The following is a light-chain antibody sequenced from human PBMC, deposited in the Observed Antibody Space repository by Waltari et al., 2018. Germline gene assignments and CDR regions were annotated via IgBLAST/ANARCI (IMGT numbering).Light chain of an antibody. CDR2: HHH. CDR1: SSNIGAGYD. CDR3: QSYDGSLGGAV. Sequence: QSVLTQPPSVSGAPGPRVTISCTGSSSNIGAGYDVHWYQQLPGTSPKLLIYHHHNRPSGGPDRFAGSKPGTSSSLAITGLQAEDEADYYCQSYDGSLGGAVFGGGTRLTVL. J-gene: IGLJ7*01. V-gene: IGLV1-40*01.